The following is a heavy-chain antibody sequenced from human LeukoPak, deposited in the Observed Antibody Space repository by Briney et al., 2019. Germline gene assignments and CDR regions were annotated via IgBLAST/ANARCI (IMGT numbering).Heavy chain of an antibody. Sequence: PSGTLSLTCAVSGGSISGSNWWSWVRQPPGKGLEWIGEIYHSGSTNYNPSLKSRVTISVDTSKNQFSLKLSSVTAADTALYFCASAIAAIGTYYFDYWGQGTLVTVSS. CDR3: ASAIAAIGTYYFDY. CDR1: GGSISGSNW. J-gene: IGHJ4*02. CDR2: IYHSGST. D-gene: IGHD6-13*01. V-gene: IGHV4-4*02.